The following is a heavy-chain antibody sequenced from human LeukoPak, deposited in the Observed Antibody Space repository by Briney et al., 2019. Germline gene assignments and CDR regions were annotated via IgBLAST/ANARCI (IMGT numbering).Heavy chain of an antibody. CDR1: GYTFTSYY. CDR3: ARVGNSWGFLSNAFDI. D-gene: IGHD2/OR15-2a*01. V-gene: IGHV1-46*01. J-gene: IGHJ3*02. Sequence: GASVKVSCKASGYTFTSYYMHWVRQAPGQGLEWMGIINPSGGSTSYAQKFQGRVTMTRDMSTSTVYMELSSLRSEDTAVYYCARVGNSWGFLSNAFDIWGQGTMVTVSS. CDR2: INPSGGST.